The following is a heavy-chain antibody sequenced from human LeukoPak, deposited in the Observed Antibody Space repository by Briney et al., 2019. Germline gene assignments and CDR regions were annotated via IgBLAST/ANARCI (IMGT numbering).Heavy chain of an antibody. J-gene: IGHJ6*02. CDR3: ARRDGYCSSTSCYADYYYGMDV. D-gene: IGHD2-2*01. CDR1: GFTFSSNY. Sequence: GGSLRLSCAASGFTFSSNYMSWVRQAPGKGLEWVSVIYSGGSTYYADSVKGRFTISRDNSKNTLYLQMNSLRAEDTAVYYCARRDGYCSSTSCYADYYYGMDVWGQGTTVTVSS. V-gene: IGHV3-53*01. CDR2: IYSGGST.